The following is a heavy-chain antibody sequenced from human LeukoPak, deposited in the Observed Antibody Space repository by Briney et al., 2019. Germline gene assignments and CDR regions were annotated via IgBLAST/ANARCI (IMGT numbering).Heavy chain of an antibody. V-gene: IGHV4-38-2*02. J-gene: IGHJ5*02. D-gene: IGHD3-10*01. CDR1: GYSISSGYY. Sequence: KPSETLSLTCIVSGYSISSGYYWGWIRQSPGKGLEWIGSIYHSGRTYYNPSLKSRVTISVDTSKNQFSLKLSSVTAADTAVYYCARDSGTTGEVKFDPWGQGTLVTVSS. CDR3: ARDSGTTGEVKFDP. CDR2: IYHSGRT.